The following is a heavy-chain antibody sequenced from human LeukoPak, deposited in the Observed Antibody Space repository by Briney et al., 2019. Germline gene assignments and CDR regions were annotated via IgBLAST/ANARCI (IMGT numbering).Heavy chain of an antibody. D-gene: IGHD4-23*01. CDR3: ARDNGGSLDH. CDR2: IKHDESEK. Sequence: GGSLRLSCAASGFTLSSYWMAWVRQAPGKGLEWVANIKHDESEKYYAESVRGRFTISRGNAKNSLYLQMNSLRAEDTALYYCARDNGGSLDHWGQGTPLTVSS. CDR1: GFTLSSYW. V-gene: IGHV3-7*03. J-gene: IGHJ4*02.